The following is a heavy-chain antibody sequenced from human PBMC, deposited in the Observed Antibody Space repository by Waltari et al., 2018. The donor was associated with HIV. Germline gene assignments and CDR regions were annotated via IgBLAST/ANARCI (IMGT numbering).Heavy chain of an antibody. Sequence: EVQLVESGGGLVKPGGSLRLSCAASGFTFSRYSMNWVRQAPGKGWEWFSSISSINSYVYYADSVKGRCTISRDNAKNSLYLQMNSLRAEDTAVYYCARDSGPYYYDSSGYASLDYWGQGTLVTVSS. CDR2: ISSINSYV. CDR1: GFTFSRYS. J-gene: IGHJ4*02. D-gene: IGHD3-22*01. CDR3: ARDSGPYYYDSSGYASLDY. V-gene: IGHV3-21*01.